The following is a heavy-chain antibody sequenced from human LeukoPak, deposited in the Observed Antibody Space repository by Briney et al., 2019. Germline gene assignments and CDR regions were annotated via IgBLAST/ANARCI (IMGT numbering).Heavy chain of an antibody. CDR1: GYTFTSYA. J-gene: IGHJ4*02. V-gene: IGHV7-4-1*02. CDR2: FNTNTGNP. D-gene: IGHD5-18*01. Sequence: GASVKVSCKASGYTFTSYAMNWVRQAPGQGLELVGGFNTNTGNPTYAQGFTGRFVFSLDTSVSTAYLQISSLKAEDTAVYYCARDLPYSYGYDTSGGIDYWGQGTLVTVSS. CDR3: ARDLPYSYGYDTSGGIDY.